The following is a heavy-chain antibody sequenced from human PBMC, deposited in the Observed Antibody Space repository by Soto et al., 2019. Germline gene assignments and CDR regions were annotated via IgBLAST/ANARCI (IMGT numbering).Heavy chain of an antibody. V-gene: IGHV4-59*01. CDR3: ASQGDYYDSSGYHE. D-gene: IGHD3-22*01. J-gene: IGHJ4*02. Sequence: PSETRSLACTVSGGSISSYYWSWIRQPPGKGLEWIGYIYYSGSTNYNPSLKSRVTISVDTSKNQFSLKLSSVTAADTAVYYCASQGDYYDSSGYHEWGQGTLVTVSS. CDR1: GGSISSYY. CDR2: IYYSGST.